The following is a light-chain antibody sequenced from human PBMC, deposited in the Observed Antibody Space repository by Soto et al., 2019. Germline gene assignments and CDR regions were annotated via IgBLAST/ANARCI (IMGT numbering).Light chain of an antibody. CDR2: LNSDGSH. CDR1: SGHSSYA. J-gene: IGLJ3*02. CDR3: QTWGTGIQHWV. Sequence: QSVLTQSPSASASLGASVKLTCTLSSGHSSYAIAWHQQQPEKGPRYLMKLNSDGSHSKGDGIPDRFSGSSSGAERYLTISSLQSEDEADYYCQTWGTGIQHWVFGGGTKLTVL. V-gene: IGLV4-69*01.